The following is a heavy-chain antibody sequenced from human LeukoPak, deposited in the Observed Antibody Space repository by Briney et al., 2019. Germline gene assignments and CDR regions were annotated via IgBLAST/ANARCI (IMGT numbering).Heavy chain of an antibody. J-gene: IGHJ4*02. CDR2: ISYDGSNK. D-gene: IGHD6-19*01. CDR3: VREGAVALKHFDL. V-gene: IGHV3-30*04. CDR1: GFTFSSYA. Sequence: PGGSLRLSCAASGFTFSSYAMHWVRQAPGKGLEWVAVISYDGSNKYYADSVKGRFTISRDNSKNTLYLQMNSLRAEDTAVYYCVREGAVALKHFDLWGQGTLLTVSS.